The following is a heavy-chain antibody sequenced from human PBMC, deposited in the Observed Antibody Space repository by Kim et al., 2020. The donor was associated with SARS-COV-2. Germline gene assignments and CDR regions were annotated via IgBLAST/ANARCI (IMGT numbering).Heavy chain of an antibody. V-gene: IGHV3-30*02. Sequence: NKYYADSGKGRFTISRDNSKNTLYLQMNSLRAEDTAVYYCAKDSAWNLDYWGQGTLVTVSS. J-gene: IGHJ4*02. D-gene: IGHD1-1*01. CDR2: NK. CDR3: AKDSAWNLDY.